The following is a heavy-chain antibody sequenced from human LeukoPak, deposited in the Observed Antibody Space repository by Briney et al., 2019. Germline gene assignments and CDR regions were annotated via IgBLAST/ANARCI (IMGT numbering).Heavy chain of an antibody. Sequence: SVTLSLTCAVYGGSFSGNYWSWIRQPPGKGLEWIGEINHSGGTNYNPSLKSRVAISVDTPKNQFSLKLSSVTAADTAVYYCARGRTPNYWGQGTLVTV. V-gene: IGHV4-34*01. CDR1: GGSFSGNY. D-gene: IGHD1-14*01. CDR3: ARGRTPNY. CDR2: INHSGGT. J-gene: IGHJ4*02.